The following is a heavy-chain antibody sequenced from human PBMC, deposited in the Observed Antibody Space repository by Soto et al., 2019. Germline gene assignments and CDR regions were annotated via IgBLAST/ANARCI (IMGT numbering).Heavy chain of an antibody. CDR2: ISWNSGSI. D-gene: IGHD4-4*01. J-gene: IGHJ3*02. V-gene: IGHV3-9*01. Sequence: LRLSCAASGFTFDDYAMHWVRQAPGKGLEWVSGISWNSGSIGYADSVKGRFTISRDNAKNSLYLQMNSLRAEDTALYYCAKDMTTVTGGAFDIWGQGTMVTVS. CDR1: GFTFDDYA. CDR3: AKDMTTVTGGAFDI.